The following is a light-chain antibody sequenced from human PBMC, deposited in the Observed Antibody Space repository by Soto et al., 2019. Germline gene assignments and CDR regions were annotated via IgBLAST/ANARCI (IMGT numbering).Light chain of an antibody. J-gene: IGKJ5*01. Sequence: DIHLTQSPSSLSASVGARVTITCRASQAITNNLAWYQQKPGNPPRLLIYEESTLHSGVPSRFSGSGSGTDFTLTISSLQPEDFATYYCQQLHDYPITFGQGTRLEIK. CDR1: QAITNN. V-gene: IGKV1-9*01. CDR2: EES. CDR3: QQLHDYPIT.